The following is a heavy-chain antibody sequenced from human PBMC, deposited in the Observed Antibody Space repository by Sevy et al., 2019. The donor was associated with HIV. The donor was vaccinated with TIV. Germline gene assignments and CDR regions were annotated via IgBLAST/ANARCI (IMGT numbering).Heavy chain of an antibody. CDR2: ISSSGVYE. CDR1: GFSFNTYT. J-gene: IGHJ3*02. CDR3: ARGITIFGVVAPDAFDI. Sequence: GGSLRLSCAASGFSFNTYTFYWVHQAPGEGLEWISSISSSGVYEYYADSVKGRFTISRDNAKNSLYLQMNSLRAEDTAVYYCARGITIFGVVAPDAFDIWGQGTMVTVSS. D-gene: IGHD3-3*01. V-gene: IGHV3-21*01.